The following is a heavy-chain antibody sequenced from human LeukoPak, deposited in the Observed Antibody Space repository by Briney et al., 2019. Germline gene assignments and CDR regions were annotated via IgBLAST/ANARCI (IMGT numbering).Heavy chain of an antibody. CDR2: INSDGSST. J-gene: IGHJ6*02. V-gene: IGHV3-74*01. CDR1: GFTFRNYA. CDR3: ARGRYYAMDV. Sequence: GGSLRLSCAASGFTFRNYAIFWVRQAPGKGLLWVSRINSDGSSTTYADSVKGRFTISRDNAKNTLYLQMNSLRAEDTAVYYCARGRYYAMDVWGQGTTVTVSS.